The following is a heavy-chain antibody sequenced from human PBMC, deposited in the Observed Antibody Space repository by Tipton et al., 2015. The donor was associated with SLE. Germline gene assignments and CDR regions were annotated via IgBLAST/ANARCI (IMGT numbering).Heavy chain of an antibody. CDR1: GFTFSSYE. CDR2: ISDGGAHM. Sequence: SLRLSCTASGFTFSSYEMHWVRQAPGKGLQWVSYISDGGAHMLYAHSVRGRFTVSRDNAENPLFLEMNSLTADDSGVYYCARETLFQRLPSYYMYVCGKGTTVTVSS. D-gene: IGHD2-21*02. CDR3: ARETLFQRLPSYYMYV. V-gene: IGHV3-48*03. J-gene: IGHJ6*03.